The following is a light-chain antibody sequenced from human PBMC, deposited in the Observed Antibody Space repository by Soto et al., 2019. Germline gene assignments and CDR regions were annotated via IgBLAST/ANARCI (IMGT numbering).Light chain of an antibody. CDR1: RAINNY. Sequence: IPMTQSPSSLSASVGDRVTLTCRTSRAINNYVNWYQHHPGRVPKLLISSVSILQTGVPSRFSAGGSGTHFALTISDLQPEAVATYYCQQSYSTPPNFGQGTKLEI. CDR3: QQSYSTPPN. CDR2: SVS. V-gene: IGKV1-39*01. J-gene: IGKJ2*01.